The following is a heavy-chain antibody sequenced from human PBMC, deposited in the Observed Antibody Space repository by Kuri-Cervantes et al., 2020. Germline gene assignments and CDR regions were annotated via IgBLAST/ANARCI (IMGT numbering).Heavy chain of an antibody. D-gene: IGHD6-13*01. V-gene: IGHV4-61*01. J-gene: IGHJ4*02. CDR2: IYYSGST. CDR1: GGSVSSGSYY. CDR3: ARDSSSRGSFDY. Sequence: SETLSLTCSVSGGSVSSGSYYWSWIRQPPGKGLEWIGYIYYSGSTHYNPSLKSRVTISVDTSKNQFSLKLSSVTAADTAVYYCARDSSSRGSFDYWGQGTLVTVSS.